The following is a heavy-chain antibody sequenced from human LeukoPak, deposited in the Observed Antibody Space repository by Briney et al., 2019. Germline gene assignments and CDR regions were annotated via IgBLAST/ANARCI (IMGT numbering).Heavy chain of an antibody. J-gene: IGHJ4*02. CDR2: INPDSGGT. D-gene: IGHD1-26*01. Sequence: ASVKVSCKASGYTFTGHYMHWVRQAPGQGLEYMGWINPDSGGTNYAQKFQGRVTMTRDTSISTVYMELSSLRSDDTAVYYCAGAGYRGNYYYYFDFWGQGTLVTVSS. V-gene: IGHV1-2*02. CDR3: AGAGYRGNYYYYFDF. CDR1: GYTFTGHY.